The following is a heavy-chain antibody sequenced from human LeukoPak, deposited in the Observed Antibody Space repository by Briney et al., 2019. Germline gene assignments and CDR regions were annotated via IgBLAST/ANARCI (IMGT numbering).Heavy chain of an antibody. V-gene: IGHV1-18*01. CDR3: ARISHSSSWYIHYYYGMDV. J-gene: IGHJ6*02. CDR1: GYTFTSYG. CDR2: ISAYNGNT. D-gene: IGHD6-13*01. Sequence: ASVKVSCKASGYTFTSYGISWVRQAPGQGLEWMGWISAYNGNTNYAQKLQGRVIMTTDTSTSTAYMELRSLRSDDTAVYYCARISHSSSWYIHYYYGMDVWGQGTTVTVSS.